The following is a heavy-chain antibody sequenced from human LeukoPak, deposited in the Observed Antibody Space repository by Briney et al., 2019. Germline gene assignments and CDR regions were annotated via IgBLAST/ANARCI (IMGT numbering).Heavy chain of an antibody. CDR1: GHTLTELS. Sequence: ASVKVSCKVSGHTLTELSMHWVRQAPGKGLEWMGGFDPEDGETIYAQKFQGRVTMTEDTSTDTAYMELSSLRSEDTAVYYCATEIWDDGYINWFDPWGQGTLVTVSS. D-gene: IGHD5-24*01. V-gene: IGHV1-24*01. CDR3: ATEIWDDGYINWFDP. J-gene: IGHJ5*02. CDR2: FDPEDGET.